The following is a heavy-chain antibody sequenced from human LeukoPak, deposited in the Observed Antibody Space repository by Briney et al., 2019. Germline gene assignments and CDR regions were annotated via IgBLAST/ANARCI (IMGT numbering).Heavy chain of an antibody. CDR1: GFDFSTYS. Sequence: GGSLRLSCAASGFDFSTYSIGWVRQAPGKGLEWVSYISSSSSNIYHADSVKGRFTISRDNAKNSLHLQMNSLRAEDTAVYYCARVGRSGWTVDYWGQGTLVTVSS. D-gene: IGHD6-19*01. CDR2: ISSSSSNI. V-gene: IGHV3-48*04. CDR3: ARVGRSGWTVDY. J-gene: IGHJ4*02.